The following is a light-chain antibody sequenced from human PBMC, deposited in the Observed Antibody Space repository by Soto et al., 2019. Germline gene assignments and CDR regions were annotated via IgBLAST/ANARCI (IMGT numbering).Light chain of an antibody. CDR3: SSYTSTNTLV. V-gene: IGLV2-14*01. CDR1: SSDVGDYNY. CDR2: GVS. J-gene: IGLJ2*01. Sequence: QSALTQPASVSGSPGQSITISCTGTSSDVGDYNYVSWYQQHPGKAPKLIIYGVSNRPSGISNRFSGSKSGNTASLTISGLQAEDEADYYSSSYTSTNTLVFGGGTKLTV.